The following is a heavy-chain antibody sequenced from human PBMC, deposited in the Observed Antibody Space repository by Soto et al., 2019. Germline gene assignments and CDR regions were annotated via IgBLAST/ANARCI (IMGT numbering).Heavy chain of an antibody. CDR2: IRNEPKGYTT. CDR1: GFTFSDHY. J-gene: IGHJ4*02. V-gene: IGHV3-72*01. D-gene: IGHD6-13*01. Sequence: EVQLVESGGGLVQPGGSLRFSCAASGFTFSDHYMDWVRQAPGKGLEWVGRIRNEPKGYTTEYAASVKGRFTISRYDSENSLYLQMNNLKTEDTAVYYCVRNLAAGGTFYFDYWGQGALVTVSS. CDR3: VRNLAAGGTFYFDY.